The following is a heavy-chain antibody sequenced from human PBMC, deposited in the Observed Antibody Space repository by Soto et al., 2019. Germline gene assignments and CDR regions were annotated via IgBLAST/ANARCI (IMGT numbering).Heavy chain of an antibody. CDR2: IYYSGST. J-gene: IGHJ4*02. CDR1: GGSISSSSYY. Sequence: QLQLQESGPGLVKPSETLSLTCTVSGGSISSSSYYWGWIRQPPGKGLEWIGSIYYSGSTYYNPSLKRRGTNSVDTSKNQFSLEPSPVTARDTAGFFWARPAGHSKCFTEYRGQGNLVNGSS. V-gene: IGHV4-39*01. CDR3: ARPAGHSKCFTEY. D-gene: IGHD6-13*01.